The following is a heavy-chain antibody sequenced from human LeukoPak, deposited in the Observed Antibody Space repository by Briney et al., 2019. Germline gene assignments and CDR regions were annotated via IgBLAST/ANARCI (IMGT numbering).Heavy chain of an antibody. J-gene: IGHJ4*02. CDR1: GGSFSGYY. V-gene: IGHV4-34*01. CDR2: IHYSGSI. Sequence: SETLSLTCAVYGGSFSGYYWTWIRQPPGKGLEWIGEIHYSGSINYNPSLKSRVTISADTSNNYFSLKVNSVTAADTAVYYCSRGTDAYKCGNSWGQGTLVTVSS. D-gene: IGHD5-24*01. CDR3: SRGTDAYKCGNS.